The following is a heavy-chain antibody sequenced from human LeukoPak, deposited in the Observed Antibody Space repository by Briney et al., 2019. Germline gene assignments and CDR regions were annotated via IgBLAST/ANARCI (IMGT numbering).Heavy chain of an antibody. Sequence: ASVKVFCKASGYTFTSYGISWVRQAPGQGLEWMGWISAYNGNTNYAQKLQGRVTMTTDTSTSTAYMELRSLRSDDTAVYYCARDYEKDIVVVPADWGQGTLVTVSS. V-gene: IGHV1-18*01. CDR3: ARDYEKDIVVVPAD. D-gene: IGHD2-2*01. J-gene: IGHJ4*02. CDR1: GYTFTSYG. CDR2: ISAYNGNT.